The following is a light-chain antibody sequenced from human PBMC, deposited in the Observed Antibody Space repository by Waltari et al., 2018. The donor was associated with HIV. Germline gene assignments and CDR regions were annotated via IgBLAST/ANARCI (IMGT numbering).Light chain of an antibody. CDR1: SSDVGGYKY. Sequence: QSALTQSRSVSGSPGQSVTISCTGTSSDVGGYKYVSWYQQHPGKVPKLMIYDVNKRPSGVPARFSGSKSANTASLTISGLQAEDEADYYCCSYAGSYTWVFGGGTKLTVL. CDR3: CSYAGSYTWV. V-gene: IGLV2-11*01. J-gene: IGLJ3*02. CDR2: DVN.